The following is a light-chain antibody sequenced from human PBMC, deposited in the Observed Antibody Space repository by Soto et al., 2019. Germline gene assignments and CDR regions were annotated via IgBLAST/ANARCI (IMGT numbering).Light chain of an antibody. CDR2: EGS. CDR3: CSYAGSSTGYV. J-gene: IGLJ1*01. CDR1: SSDVGSYNL. Sequence: QSVLTQPASVSGSPGQSITISCTGTSSDVGSYNLVSWYQQHPGKAPKLMIYEGSKRPSGVSNRFSGSKSGNTASLTISGLQAEDEADYDCCSYAGSSTGYVFGTGTKLTVL. V-gene: IGLV2-23*01.